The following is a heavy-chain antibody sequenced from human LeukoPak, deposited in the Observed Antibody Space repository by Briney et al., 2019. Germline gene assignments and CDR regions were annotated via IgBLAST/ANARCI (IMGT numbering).Heavy chain of an antibody. CDR2: INPNSGGT. CDR3: ARVVGESGSPYLRKLDY. Sequence: GASVKVSCKASGYTFTGYYMHWVRQAPGQGLEWMGWINPNSGGTNYAQKFQGRVTMTRDTSISTAYMELSRLRSDDTAVYYCARVVGESGSPYLRKLDYWGQGTLVTVSS. CDR1: GYTFTGYY. V-gene: IGHV1-2*02. D-gene: IGHD1-26*01. J-gene: IGHJ4*02.